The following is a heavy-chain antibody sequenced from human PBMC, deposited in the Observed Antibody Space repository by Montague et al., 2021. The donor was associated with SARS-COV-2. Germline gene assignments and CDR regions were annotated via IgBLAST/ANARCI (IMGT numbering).Heavy chain of an antibody. Sequence: SETLSLTCTVSGDSISTSYWAWIRQPPGKGLEWIGYVYYSGRRSYNSSLKSRVTISVDTSRNQVSLNLRSVTAADTAVYFCVRADRRDPGTPHLYYYKGMDLWGQGTTVTVSS. CDR3: VRADRRDPGTPHLYYYKGMDL. D-gene: IGHD2-15*01. CDR1: GDSISTSY. V-gene: IGHV4-59*01. CDR2: VYYSGRR. J-gene: IGHJ6*02.